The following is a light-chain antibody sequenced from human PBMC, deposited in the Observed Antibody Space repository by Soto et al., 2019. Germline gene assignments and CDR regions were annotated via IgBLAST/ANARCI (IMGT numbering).Light chain of an antibody. CDR2: DSS. Sequence: EIVLTQSPATLCLSPGERATLACRASQSVSSYLAWYQQKPGQAPRLLIYDSSNRATGIPARFSGSGSGTDFTLTISSLEPEDFAVYYCQQRSNWPPITFGQGTRLDNK. CDR1: QSVSSY. CDR3: QQRSNWPPIT. V-gene: IGKV3-11*01. J-gene: IGKJ5*01.